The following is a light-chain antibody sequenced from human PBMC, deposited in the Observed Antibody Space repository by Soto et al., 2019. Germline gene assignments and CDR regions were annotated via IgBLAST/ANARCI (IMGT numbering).Light chain of an antibody. J-gene: IGKJ4*01. CDR3: QQYYGTPFT. V-gene: IGKV4-1*01. CDR2: WAS. CDR1: QSILYSSNNKNY. Sequence: DIVMSQSPDSLAVSLGERATINCKSSQSILYSSNNKNYLAWYPQKPGQPPKLLIYWASTRESGVPDRFSGSGSGTDFTLTISSLQAEDVAVYYCQQYYGTPFTFGGGTKVEIK.